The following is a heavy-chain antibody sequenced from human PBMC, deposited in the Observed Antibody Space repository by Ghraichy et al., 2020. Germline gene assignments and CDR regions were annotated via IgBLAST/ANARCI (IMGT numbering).Heavy chain of an antibody. CDR3: ATGRELYDY. CDR1: GYSISSGYY. CDR2: IYHSGST. J-gene: IGHJ4*02. Sequence: SETLFLTCTVSGYSISSGYYWGWIRQPPGKGLEWIGSIYHSGSTYYNPSLKSRVTISVDTSKNQFSLKLSSVTAADTAVYYCATGRELYDYWGQGTLVTVSS. V-gene: IGHV4-38-2*02. D-gene: IGHD3-10*01.